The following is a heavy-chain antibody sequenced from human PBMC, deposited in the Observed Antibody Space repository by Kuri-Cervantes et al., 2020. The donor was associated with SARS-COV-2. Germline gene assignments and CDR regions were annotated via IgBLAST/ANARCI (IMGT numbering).Heavy chain of an antibody. CDR3: ARQRGGFLEWLLYYDY. D-gene: IGHD3-3*01. CDR2: IYYSGST. CDR1: GGSISRYY. V-gene: IGHV4-59*08. J-gene: IGHJ4*02. Sequence: SETLSLTCTVSGGSISRYYWSWIRQTPGKGLEWIGFIYYSGSTNYNPSLKSRVTISVDTSKNQFSLKLSSVTAADTAVYYCARQRGGFLEWLLYYDYRGQGTLVTVSS.